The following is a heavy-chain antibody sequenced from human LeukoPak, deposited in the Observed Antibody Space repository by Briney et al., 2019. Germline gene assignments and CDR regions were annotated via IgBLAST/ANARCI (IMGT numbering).Heavy chain of an antibody. J-gene: IGHJ5*02. CDR2: IIPIFGTA. V-gene: IGHV1-69*13. Sequence: SVKVSCKASGGTFGSYAISWVRQAPGQGLEWMGGIIPIFGTANYAQKFQGRVTITADESTSTAYMELSSLRSEDTAVYYCARSGVPAARVNNWFDPWGQGTLVTVSS. CDR1: GGTFGSYA. D-gene: IGHD2-2*01. CDR3: ARSGVPAARVNNWFDP.